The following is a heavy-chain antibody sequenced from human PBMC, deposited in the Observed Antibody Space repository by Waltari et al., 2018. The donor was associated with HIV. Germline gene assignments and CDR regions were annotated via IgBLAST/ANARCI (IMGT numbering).Heavy chain of an antibody. Sequence: QVQLQESGPGLVKPSQTLSLTCTVSGGSISSGSSYWSWIRQPAGKGLEWSGRVYTSGSTNSNPSPRSRVTISGDTPKNQFSLMLSSVTAADTAVYYCARVTSFMVRGGFVWSWFDPWGQGTLVTVSS. J-gene: IGHJ5*02. CDR1: GGSISSGSSY. CDR2: VYTSGST. V-gene: IGHV4-61*02. CDR3: ARVTSFMVRGGFVWSWFDP. D-gene: IGHD3-10*01.